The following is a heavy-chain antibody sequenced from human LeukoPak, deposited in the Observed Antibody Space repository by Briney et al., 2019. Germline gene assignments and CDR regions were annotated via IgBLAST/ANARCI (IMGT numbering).Heavy chain of an antibody. Sequence: PGGSLRLSCAASGFTVSRNYMTWVRQTPGKGLEWVSVMYSGGSTDYSDSVKGRFTISRDNSKNTLYLQMNSLRAEDTAAYYCAGTIVGKWAIDYWGQGTLVTVSS. CDR2: MYSGGST. D-gene: IGHD3-22*01. CDR3: AGTIVGKWAIDY. CDR1: GFTVSRNY. V-gene: IGHV3-53*01. J-gene: IGHJ4*02.